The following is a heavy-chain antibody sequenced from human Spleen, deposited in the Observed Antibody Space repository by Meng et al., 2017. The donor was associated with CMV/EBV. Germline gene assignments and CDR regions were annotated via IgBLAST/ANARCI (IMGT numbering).Heavy chain of an antibody. CDR2: IYYSGST. V-gene: IGHV4-61*01. D-gene: IGHD4-17*01. CDR3: ARTTTVTTDP. Sequence: SETLSLTCTVSGGSVSSGSYYWSWIRQPPGKGLEWIGYIYYSGSTNYNPSLKSRVTISVDTSKNQFPLKLSSVTAADTAVYYCARTTTVTTDPWGQGTLVTVSS. J-gene: IGHJ5*02. CDR1: GGSVSSGSYY.